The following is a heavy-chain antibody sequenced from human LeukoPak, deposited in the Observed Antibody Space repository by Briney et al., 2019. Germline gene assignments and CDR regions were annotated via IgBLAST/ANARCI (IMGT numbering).Heavy chain of an antibody. CDR1: GGSFSGYY. Sequence: SETLSLTCAVYGGSFSGYYWSWIRQPPGKGLEWIGEINHSGSTNYNPTLKSRVTISVDTSKNQFSLKLSSVTAADTAVYYCARGDSIVVDAFDIWGQGTMVTVSS. J-gene: IGHJ3*02. V-gene: IGHV4-34*01. CDR3: ARGDSIVVDAFDI. CDR2: INHSGST. D-gene: IGHD3-22*01.